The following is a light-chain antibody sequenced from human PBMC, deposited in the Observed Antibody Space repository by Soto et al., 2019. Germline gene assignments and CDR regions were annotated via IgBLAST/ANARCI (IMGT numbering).Light chain of an antibody. Sequence: EIVLMQSPRTLSLSPGESATLSCTASQSVRSNSLAWYQQKPGQAPRLLMFGASGRATGTPPRFSGRGSGTDFTLTISRLEPEDFAVYYCQQYGTSPLTFGGGTKVDI. V-gene: IGKV3-20*01. CDR3: QQYGTSPLT. J-gene: IGKJ4*01. CDR1: QSVRSNS. CDR2: GAS.